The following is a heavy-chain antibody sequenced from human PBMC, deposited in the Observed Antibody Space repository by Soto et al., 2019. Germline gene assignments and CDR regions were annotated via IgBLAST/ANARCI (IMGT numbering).Heavy chain of an antibody. V-gene: IGHV3-7*01. CDR3: ATLDTAEIQTAAY. CDR1: GFIFSAYW. J-gene: IGHJ4*02. CDR2: INRGASGT. D-gene: IGHD2-15*01. Sequence: EVQLVESGGDLVQPGGSLRLSCAGSGFIFSAYWMSWVRHAPGKGLEWVAMINRGASGTHYVDCVKGRFTISRDNAKNSLYLQMNSLRVEDTAVYYCATLDTAEIQTAAYWGQGTLVTVSS.